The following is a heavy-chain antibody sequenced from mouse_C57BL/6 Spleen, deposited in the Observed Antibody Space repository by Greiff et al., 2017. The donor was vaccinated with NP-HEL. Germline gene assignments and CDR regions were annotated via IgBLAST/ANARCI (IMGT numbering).Heavy chain of an antibody. CDR2: IDPSDSET. J-gene: IGHJ2*01. CDR3: ARAGMVTPYYFDY. Sequence: QVQLQQPGAELVRPGSSVKLSCKASGYTFTSYWMHWVKQRPIQGLEWIGNIDPSDSETHYNQKFKDKATLTVDKSSSTAYMQLSSLTSEDSAVYYCARAGMVTPYYFDYWGQGTTLTVSS. V-gene: IGHV1-52*01. CDR1: GYTFTSYW. D-gene: IGHD2-3*01.